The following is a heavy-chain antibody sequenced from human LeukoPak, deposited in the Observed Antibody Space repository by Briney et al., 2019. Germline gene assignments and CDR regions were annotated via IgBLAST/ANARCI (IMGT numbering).Heavy chain of an antibody. D-gene: IGHD3-16*01. Sequence: SETLSLTCTVSGASISGYYWSWIRQPPGKGLEWIGYIYYSGDTNYNPSLKSRVTTSVDTSRNQFSLSLRSVTAADTAVYYCAGDGGVKPYFDYWGQGTLVTVSS. CDR2: IYYSGDT. CDR3: AGDGGVKPYFDY. CDR1: GASISGYY. V-gene: IGHV4-59*01. J-gene: IGHJ4*02.